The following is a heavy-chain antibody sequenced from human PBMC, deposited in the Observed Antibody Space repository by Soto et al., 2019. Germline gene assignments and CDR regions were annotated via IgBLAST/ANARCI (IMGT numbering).Heavy chain of an antibody. CDR2: IYWDDDK. Sequence: QITLKESGPTLVKPTQTLTLTCTFSGFSLSTSGVGVGWIRQPPGKALECLALIYWDDDKRYSPSLKSRLTXTXGTSKNQVILTMTNMDPVDTATYYCAHKTSLYGMDVWGQGTTVTVSS. V-gene: IGHV2-5*02. J-gene: IGHJ6*02. CDR3: AHKTSLYGMDV. CDR1: GFSLSTSGVG.